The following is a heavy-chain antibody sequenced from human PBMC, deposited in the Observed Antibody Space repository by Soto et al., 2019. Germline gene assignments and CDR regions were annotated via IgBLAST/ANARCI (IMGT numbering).Heavy chain of an antibody. J-gene: IGHJ4*02. CDR2: IIPIFGTA. CDR3: ARFTYYDILTGPGSDY. Sequence: GASVKVSCKASGGTFSSYAISWVRQAPGQGLEWMGGIIPIFGTANYAQKFQGRVTITADESTSTAYMELSSLRSEDTAVYYCARFTYYDILTGPGSDYWGQGTLVTVSS. CDR1: GGTFSSYA. V-gene: IGHV1-69*13. D-gene: IGHD3-9*01.